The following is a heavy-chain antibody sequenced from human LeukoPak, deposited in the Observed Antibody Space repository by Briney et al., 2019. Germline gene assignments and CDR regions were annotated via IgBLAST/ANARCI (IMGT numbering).Heavy chain of an antibody. Sequence: GGSLRLSCAASGFTFSSYGMHWVRQAPGKGLEWVAFIRYDGSNKYYADSVKGRFTISRDNSKNTLYLQMNSLRAEDTAVYHCAKDRTIFGVVNWFDPWGQGTLVTVSS. CDR2: IRYDGSNK. V-gene: IGHV3-30*02. D-gene: IGHD3-3*01. CDR1: GFTFSSYG. CDR3: AKDRTIFGVVNWFDP. J-gene: IGHJ5*02.